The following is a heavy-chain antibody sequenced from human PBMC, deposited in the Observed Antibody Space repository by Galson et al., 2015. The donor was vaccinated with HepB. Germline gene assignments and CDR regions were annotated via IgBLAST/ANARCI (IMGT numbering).Heavy chain of an antibody. V-gene: IGHV3-21*01. D-gene: IGHD1-1*01. CDR3: ARLDGPVDV. CDR1: GFTFRTST. CDR2: MTSSGSYI. J-gene: IGHJ6*02. Sequence: SLRLSCAASGFTFRTSTMNWVRQAPGKGLEWVSSMTSSGSYISYADSVRGRFTISRDNAKNTLYLQMNSLRVGDTAVYYCARLDGPVDVWGQGTSATVS.